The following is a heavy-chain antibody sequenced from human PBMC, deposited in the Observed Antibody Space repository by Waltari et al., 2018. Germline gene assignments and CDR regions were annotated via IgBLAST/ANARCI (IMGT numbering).Heavy chain of an antibody. CDR2: IYYSGST. D-gene: IGHD6-13*01. V-gene: IGHV4-59*01. CDR3: ARHRVSGQLVGL. CDR1: GGSISSYY. J-gene: IGHJ4*02. Sequence: QVQLQQWGAGLLKPSETLSLTCTVSGGSISSYYWSWIRQPPGKGLEWIGYIYYSGSTNYNPSLKSRVTISVDTSKNQFSLKLSSVTAADTAVYYCARHRVSGQLVGLWGQGTLVTVSS.